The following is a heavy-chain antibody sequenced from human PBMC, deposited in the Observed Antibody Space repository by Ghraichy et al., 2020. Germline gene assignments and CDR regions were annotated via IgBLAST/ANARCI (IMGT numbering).Heavy chain of an antibody. D-gene: IGHD2-8*02. CDR3: AGEYCSGGACWQGFDY. J-gene: IGHJ4*02. V-gene: IGHV1-2*02. Sequence: SVKVSCKASGYTFTDYFIHWVRQAPGQGLEWMGWIFPKSGDRNSAQQFQDRVTMTRDTSITTAYLELSRLRSDDTAVYFCAGEYCSGGACWQGFDYWGQGTLVSVSS. CDR1: GYTFTDYF. CDR2: IFPKSGDR.